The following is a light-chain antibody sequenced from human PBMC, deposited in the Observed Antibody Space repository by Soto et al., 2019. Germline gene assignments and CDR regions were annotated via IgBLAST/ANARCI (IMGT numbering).Light chain of an antibody. CDR3: QQYGGSSWT. CDR2: GAS. Sequence: EIVLTQSPGTLSLSPGERATLSCTASQSVSSSYLAWYQQKPGQAPRLLIYGASSRATGIPDRFSGSGSGTDFTLTISRLEPEDFAVYYCQQYGGSSWTFGQGTKVDIK. V-gene: IGKV3-20*01. CDR1: QSVSSSY. J-gene: IGKJ1*01.